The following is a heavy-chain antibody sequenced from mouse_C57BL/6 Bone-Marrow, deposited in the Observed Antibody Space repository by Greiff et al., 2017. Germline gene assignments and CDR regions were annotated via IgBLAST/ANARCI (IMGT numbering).Heavy chain of an antibody. J-gene: IGHJ1*03. D-gene: IGHD2-3*01. CDR2: IYPGSGST. V-gene: IGHV1-55*01. CDR3: ARDGPWYFDF. CDR1: GYTFTSYW. Sequence: QVQLKQPGAELVKPGASVKMSCKASGYTFTSYWITWVKQRPGQGLEWIGDIYPGSGSTNYNEKFKSKATLTVDTSSSTAYMQLSSLTSEDSAVYYCARDGPWYFDFWGTGTTVTVSS.